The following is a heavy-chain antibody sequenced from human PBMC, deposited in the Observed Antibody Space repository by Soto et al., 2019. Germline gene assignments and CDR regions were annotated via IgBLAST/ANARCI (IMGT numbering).Heavy chain of an antibody. D-gene: IGHD2-8*01. J-gene: IGHJ4*02. V-gene: IGHV3-23*01. CDR3: AKLYCTTNNCAHFDY. CDR2: VSYTGGRT. CDR1: GFTFSSYG. Sequence: EVQLLESGGGLVQPAGSLRLSCAASGFTFSSYGMSCVRQAPGKGLESVSAVSYTGGRTYYADSVQGRFTISRDNSKNTLFLQMDSLSAEGTAIYYCAKLYCTTNNCAHFDYWGQGALVTVSS.